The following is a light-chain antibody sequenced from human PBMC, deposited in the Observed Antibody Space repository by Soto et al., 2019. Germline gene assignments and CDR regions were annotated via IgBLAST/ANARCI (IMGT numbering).Light chain of an antibody. Sequence: AIRMTQSPSSFSASTGDRVTITCRASQDIANYVAWYQQKPGEAPNLLIYAASTLQSGVPSRFSGSGSGTDCTLTVSCLQSEDLATYYCQQYYGYPHTFGQGTKLEIK. V-gene: IGKV1-8*01. CDR3: QQYYGYPHT. J-gene: IGKJ2*01. CDR1: QDIANY. CDR2: AAS.